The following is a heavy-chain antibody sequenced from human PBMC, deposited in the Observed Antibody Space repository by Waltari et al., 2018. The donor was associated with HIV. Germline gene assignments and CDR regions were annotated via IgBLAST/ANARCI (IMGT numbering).Heavy chain of an antibody. J-gene: IGHJ4*02. CDR2: ISSSSSYI. CDR1: GFTFSSYS. CDR3: ARVRSRFPSDHRPPEDY. D-gene: IGHD2-21*02. V-gene: IGHV3-21*01. Sequence: EVQLVESGGGLVKPGGSLRLSCAASGFTFSSYSMNWVRQAPGKGLEWVSSISSSSSYIYYADSVKGRFTISRDNAKNSLYLQMNSLRAEDTAVYYCARVRSRFPSDHRPPEDYWGQGTLVTVSS.